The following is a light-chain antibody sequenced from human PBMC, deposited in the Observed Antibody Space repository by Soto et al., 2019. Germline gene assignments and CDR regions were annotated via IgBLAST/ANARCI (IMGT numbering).Light chain of an antibody. J-gene: IGKJ4*01. CDR2: KAS. CDR3: QQYERYPMT. Sequence: DSQMTQYPSTLSASVGDRVTITCRASQSISSWLAWYQQKPGKAPKLLISKASTLQRGVPPRFSGSGYGTEFALTVSRLQPDDFATYYCQQYERYPMTFGGGTKVEIK. V-gene: IGKV1-5*03. CDR1: QSISSW.